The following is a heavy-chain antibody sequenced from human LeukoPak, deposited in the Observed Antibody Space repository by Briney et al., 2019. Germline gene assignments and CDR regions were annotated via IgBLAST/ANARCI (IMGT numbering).Heavy chain of an antibody. D-gene: IGHD3-22*01. CDR2: INHSGST. V-gene: IGHV4-34*09. J-gene: IGHJ4*02. Sequence: PSETLSLTCAVYGGSFSGYYWSWIRQPPGKGLEWIGEINHSGSTNYNPSFKSRVTISVDTSKNQFSLKLSSVTAADTAVYYCARYYDSSGYAPSWYFDYWGQGTLVTVSS. CDR1: GGSFSGYY. CDR3: ARYYDSSGYAPSWYFDY.